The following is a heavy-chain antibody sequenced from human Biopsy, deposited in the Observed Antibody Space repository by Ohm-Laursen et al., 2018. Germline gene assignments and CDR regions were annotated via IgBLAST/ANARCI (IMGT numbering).Heavy chain of an antibody. V-gene: IGHV1-24*01. CDR1: GYTLTELS. D-gene: IGHD5-24*01. Sequence: GASVKVSCKVSGYTLTELSMHWVRQAPGRGLEWMGGFAPENGKTIYAQKFQGRVTMTEDTSTDTAYMELSSLRSADTAVYYCARGGNGYNYVTPGTWFDPWGRGTPVTVSS. CDR3: ARGGNGYNYVTPGTWFDP. CDR2: FAPENGKT. J-gene: IGHJ5*02.